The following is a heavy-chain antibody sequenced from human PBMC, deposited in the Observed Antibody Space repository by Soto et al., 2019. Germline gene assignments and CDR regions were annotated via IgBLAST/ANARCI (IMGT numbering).Heavy chain of an antibody. J-gene: IGHJ6*02. CDR3: ARGALLDRHNYFALDV. V-gene: IGHV1-69*06. Sequence: QVQLVQSGAEVKKPGSSVNVSCKASGDSFNNDGVNWVRQAPGQGLEWVGGIIPHFGPAKYPQKFQGRATITADTPTNPVFMELLSLKSDDTAIYYCARGALLDRHNYFALDVWGQGTSVTVSS. CDR2: IIPHFGPA. CDR1: GDSFNNDG. D-gene: IGHD3-10*01.